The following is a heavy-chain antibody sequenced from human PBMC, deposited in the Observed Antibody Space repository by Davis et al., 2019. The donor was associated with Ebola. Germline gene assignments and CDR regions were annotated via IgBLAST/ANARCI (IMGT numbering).Heavy chain of an antibody. D-gene: IGHD1-7*01. CDR2: ISYDGSNK. J-gene: IGHJ3*02. CDR3: ARMELRGDSGSAFDI. CDR1: GFTFSSYG. Sequence: GGSLRLSCAASGFTFSSYGMHWVRQAPGKGLEWVAVISYDGSNKYYADSVKGRFTISRDNSKNTLYLQMNSLRPEDTALYYCARMELRGDSGSAFDIWGQGTMVTVSS. V-gene: IGHV3-30*03.